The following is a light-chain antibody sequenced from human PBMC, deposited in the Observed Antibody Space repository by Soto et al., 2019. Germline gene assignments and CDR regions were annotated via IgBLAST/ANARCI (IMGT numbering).Light chain of an antibody. V-gene: IGKV1-5*03. J-gene: IGKJ5*01. CDR3: QQYRPSPAIS. CDR1: QSISIW. CDR2: KAS. Sequence: DNQMTQSPAALSASEGDRVTITCRVSQSISIWLAWYQQKPGKAPKILIHKASSLESGVPSRFSGSGSGTEFTLTISRLEPEDSALYFCQQYRPSPAISFGQGTRLEVK.